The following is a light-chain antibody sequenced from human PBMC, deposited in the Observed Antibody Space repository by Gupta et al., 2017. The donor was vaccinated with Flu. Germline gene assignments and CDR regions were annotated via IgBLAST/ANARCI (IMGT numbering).Light chain of an antibody. J-gene: IGKJ5*01. CDR2: SAS. CDR3: QQLERYPIT. Sequence: DVQFTQSPSFLSASVGDRVTIHCRASQGSSTYFTWYQQKPGKTPKRLIYSASTLHSGVPSRFSGSGSGTEFTLKISSVEAEDVATYYCQQLERYPITFGRGTXLE. V-gene: IGKV1-9*01. CDR1: QGSSTY.